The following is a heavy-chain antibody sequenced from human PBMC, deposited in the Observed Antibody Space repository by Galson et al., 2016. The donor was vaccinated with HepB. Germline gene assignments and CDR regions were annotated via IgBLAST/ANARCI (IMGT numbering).Heavy chain of an antibody. CDR1: GFTFSSVW. J-gene: IGHJ1*01. CDR3: ALYYYDSSGFVEYFQQ. CDR2: IKPDGSEK. V-gene: IGHV3-7*03. D-gene: IGHD3-22*01. Sequence: SLRLSCATSGFTFSSVWMSWVRQAPGKGLEWVANIKPDGSEKYYVDSLKGRFTISRDNAKNALYLQMNSLRAEDTAVNYCALYYYDSSGFVEYFQQWGQGTRVTVSS.